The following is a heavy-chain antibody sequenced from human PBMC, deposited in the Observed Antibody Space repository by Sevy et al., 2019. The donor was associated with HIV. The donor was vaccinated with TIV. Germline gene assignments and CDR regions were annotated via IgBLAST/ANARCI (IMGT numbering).Heavy chain of an antibody. V-gene: IGHV3-7*01. CDR2: IREDGTEK. Sequence: GGSLRLSCAASGFTFSTYWMTWVRQAPGKGLEWVANIREDGTEKYYVDSVKGRFTMSRDNAKESLYLQMNSLRVDDTAVYYCARVVLAYSFGCVYSSYYGLDVWGQGTTVTVSS. D-gene: IGHD3-10*01. CDR3: ARVVLAYSFGCVYSSYYGLDV. CDR1: GFTFSTYW. J-gene: IGHJ6*02.